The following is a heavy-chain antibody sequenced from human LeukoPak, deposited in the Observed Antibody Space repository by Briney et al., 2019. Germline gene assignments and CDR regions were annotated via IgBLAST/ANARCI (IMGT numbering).Heavy chain of an antibody. Sequence: SVKVSCKASGGTFSSYAISWVRQAPGQGLEWMGGIIPIFGTANYAQKFQGRVTITTDESTSTAYMELSSLRSEDTAVYYCARAHTPLTMVLGVIVWFDPWGQGTLVTVSS. V-gene: IGHV1-69*05. J-gene: IGHJ5*02. CDR3: ARAHTPLTMVLGVIVWFDP. CDR1: GGTFSSYA. CDR2: IIPIFGTA. D-gene: IGHD3-10*01.